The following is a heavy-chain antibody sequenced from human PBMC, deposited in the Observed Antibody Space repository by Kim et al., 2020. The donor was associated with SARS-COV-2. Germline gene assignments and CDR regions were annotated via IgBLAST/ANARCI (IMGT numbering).Heavy chain of an antibody. V-gene: IGHV3-33*01. CDR3: ARDLGGAPYYYGMDV. J-gene: IGHJ6*02. D-gene: IGHD3-16*01. CDR1: GFTFSSYG. CDR2: IWYDGSNK. Sequence: GGSLRLSCAASGFTFSSYGMHWVRQAPGKGLEWVAVIWYDGSNKYYADSVKGRFTISRDNSKNTLYLQMNSLRAEDTAVYYCARDLGGAPYYYGMDVWGQGTTVTVSS.